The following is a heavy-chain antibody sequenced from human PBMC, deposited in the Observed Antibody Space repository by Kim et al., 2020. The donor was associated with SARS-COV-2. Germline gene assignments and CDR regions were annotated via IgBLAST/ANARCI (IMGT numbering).Heavy chain of an antibody. Sequence: GGSLRLSCAASEFTFSSYAMSWVRQAPGKGLEWVSIISGSGGSTFYADSVKGRFTIYRDNSKNTLYLQMNSLRAEATAVYYCAKDLSCGGDACYSNFDYWGRGTLVTVSS. D-gene: IGHD2-15*01. CDR3: AKDLSCGGDACYSNFDY. CDR1: EFTFSSYA. J-gene: IGHJ4*02. CDR2: ISGSGGST. V-gene: IGHV3-23*01.